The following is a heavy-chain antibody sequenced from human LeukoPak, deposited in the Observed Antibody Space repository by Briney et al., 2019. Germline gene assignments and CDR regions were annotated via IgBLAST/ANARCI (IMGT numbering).Heavy chain of an antibody. CDR2: ISKDGSDK. V-gene: IGHV3-30-3*01. Sequence: GGSLRLSCAASGYTFSDYAMHWVRQAPGKGLEWVAVISKDGSDKYYPGSVRGRFTISRDNSKNTIYLQMDSLRAEDTAIYYCARDYWWNYDYWGQGTLVTVSS. CDR3: ARDYWWNYDY. J-gene: IGHJ4*02. CDR1: GYTFSDYA. D-gene: IGHD1-7*01.